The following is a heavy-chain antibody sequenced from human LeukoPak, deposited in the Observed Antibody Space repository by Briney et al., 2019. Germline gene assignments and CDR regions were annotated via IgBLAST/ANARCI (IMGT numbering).Heavy chain of an antibody. J-gene: IGHJ4*02. CDR2: ISSSSSYI. D-gene: IGHD3-22*01. CDR1: GFTFSSYS. Sequence: KPGGSLRLSRAASGFTFSSYSMNWVRQAPGKGLEWVSSISSSSSYIYYADSVKGRFTISRDNAKNSLYLQMNSLRAEDTAVYYCARRVPITMIVVVTFDYWGQGTLVTVSS. V-gene: IGHV3-21*01. CDR3: ARRVPITMIVVVTFDY.